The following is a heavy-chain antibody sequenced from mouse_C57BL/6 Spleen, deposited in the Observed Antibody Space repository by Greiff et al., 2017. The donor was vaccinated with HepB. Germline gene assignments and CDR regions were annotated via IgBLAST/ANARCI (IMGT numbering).Heavy chain of an antibody. CDR1: GYTFTDYY. CDR3: AREITTVVEDYYAMDY. CDR2: IYPGSGNT. Sequence: VQLVESGAELVRPGASVKLSCKASGYTFTDYYINWVKQRPGQGLEWIARIYPGSGNTYYNEKFKGKATLTAEKSSSTAYMQLSSLTSEDSAVYFCAREITTVVEDYYAMDYWGQGTSVTVSS. J-gene: IGHJ4*01. V-gene: IGHV1-76*01. D-gene: IGHD1-1*01.